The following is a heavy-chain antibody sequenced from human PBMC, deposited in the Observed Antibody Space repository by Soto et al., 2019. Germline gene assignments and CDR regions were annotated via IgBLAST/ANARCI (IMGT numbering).Heavy chain of an antibody. J-gene: IGHJ6*03. CDR2: IKQDGSEK. V-gene: IGHV3-7*01. D-gene: IGHD3-3*01. Sequence: EVQLVESGGGLVQPGGSLRLSCAASGFTFSSYWMSWVRQAPGKGLEWVANIKQDGSEKYYVDSVKGRFTISRDNAKNSLYLQMNRLRAEDTAVYYCARDHPYYDFWSGYLAPHGGPYYYYMDVWGKGTTVTVSS. CDR3: ARDHPYYDFWSGYLAPHGGPYYYYMDV. CDR1: GFTFSSYW.